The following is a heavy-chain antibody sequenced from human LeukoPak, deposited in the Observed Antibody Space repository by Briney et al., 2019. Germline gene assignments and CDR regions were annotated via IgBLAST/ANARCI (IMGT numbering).Heavy chain of an antibody. V-gene: IGHV4-30-4*01. J-gene: IGHJ4*02. D-gene: IGHD3-3*01. CDR1: GGSISSGDYY. CDR2: IYYSGST. CDR3: ASTYYDFWSGYYPSRFDY. Sequence: SETLSLTCTVSGGSISSGDYYWSWIRQPPGKGLEWIGYIYYSGSTYYNPSLKSRVTISVDTSKNQFSLKLSSVTAADTAVYYCASTYYDFWSGYYPSRFDYRGQGTLVTVSS.